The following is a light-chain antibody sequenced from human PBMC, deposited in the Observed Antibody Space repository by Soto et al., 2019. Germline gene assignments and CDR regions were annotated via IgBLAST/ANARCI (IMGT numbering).Light chain of an antibody. CDR3: SSYISRVVV. CDR1: SSDIGDYSY. J-gene: IGLJ3*02. Sequence: QSALTQPASVSGSPGQSITISCTGSSSDIGDYSYFSWYQQHPGKAPKLMIYDVTHRPSGVSNRFSGSKSGNTASLTISGIQAEDEADYYCSSYISRVVVFGRGTKVTVL. CDR2: DVT. V-gene: IGLV2-14*03.